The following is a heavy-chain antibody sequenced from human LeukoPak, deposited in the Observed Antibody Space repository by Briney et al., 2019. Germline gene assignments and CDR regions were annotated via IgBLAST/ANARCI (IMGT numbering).Heavy chain of an antibody. CDR1: GFTFSSYS. Sequence: GGFLRLSCAASGFTFSSYSMNWVRQAPGKGLEWVSSITSSSSYMSYADSVKGRFTISRDNAKNSLYLQMNSLRVDDTAVYYCARDRSSGYYGSSDYWGQGTLVTVSS. V-gene: IGHV3-21*01. J-gene: IGHJ4*02. CDR3: ARDRSSGYYGSSDY. D-gene: IGHD3-22*01. CDR2: ITSSSSYM.